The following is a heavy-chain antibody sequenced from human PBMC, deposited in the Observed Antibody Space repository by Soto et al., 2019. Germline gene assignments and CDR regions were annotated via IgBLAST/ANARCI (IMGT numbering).Heavy chain of an antibody. Sequence: EVQLVESGGGLVKPGGCLRLSCAASGFTFSNAWMSWVRQAQGKGLEWVGRIKSKTDGGTTDYAAPVKGRFTISRDDSKNTLYLQMNSLKTEDTAVYYCTTEIAVAGFPYWGQGTLVTVSS. J-gene: IGHJ4*02. V-gene: IGHV3-15*01. CDR1: GFTFSNAW. CDR2: IKSKTDGGTT. CDR3: TTEIAVAGFPY. D-gene: IGHD6-19*01.